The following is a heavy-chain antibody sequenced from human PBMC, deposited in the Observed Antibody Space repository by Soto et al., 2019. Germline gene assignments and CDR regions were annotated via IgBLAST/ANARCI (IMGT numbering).Heavy chain of an antibody. CDR2: ISSSGGGI. V-gene: IGHV3-48*03. CDR1: GFTFSHYG. Sequence: GSLRLSCAASGFTFSHYGMNWVRQAPGKGLEWVSYISSSGGGIHYADSAKGRFTISRDNAKNSLYLQMNSLRAEDTAVYFCAREASNVDCWGQGTLVTVSS. CDR3: AREASNVDC. J-gene: IGHJ4*02.